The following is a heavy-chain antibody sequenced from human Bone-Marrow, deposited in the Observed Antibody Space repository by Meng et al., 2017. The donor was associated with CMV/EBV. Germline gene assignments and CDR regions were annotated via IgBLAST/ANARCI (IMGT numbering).Heavy chain of an antibody. CDR3: ARAVLPFDETYSTSSGRDC. Sequence: ASVKVSCKASGYTFTSYYIHWVRQAPGQGLEWIGIINPSGGSTSYAQKFQGRVAITRDTSTSTVYMELSSLKSGDTAVYYCARAVLPFDETYSTSSGRDCWGQGTLVTVSS. D-gene: IGHD6-6*01. V-gene: IGHV1-46*01. CDR1: GYTFTSYY. CDR2: INPSGGST. J-gene: IGHJ4*02.